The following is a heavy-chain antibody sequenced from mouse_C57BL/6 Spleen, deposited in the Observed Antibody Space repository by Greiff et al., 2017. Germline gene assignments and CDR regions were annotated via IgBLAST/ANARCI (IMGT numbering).Heavy chain of an antibody. J-gene: IGHJ3*01. Sequence: EVKLMESGGDLVKPGGSLKLSCAASGFTFSSYGMSWVRQTPDQRLEWVATISSGGSYTYYPDSVKGRFTISRDNAKNTLYLQMSSLKSEDTAMYYWARGAEAWFAYWGQGTLVTVSA. CDR1: GFTFSSYG. CDR3: ARGAEAWFAY. CDR2: ISSGGSYT. V-gene: IGHV5-6*01.